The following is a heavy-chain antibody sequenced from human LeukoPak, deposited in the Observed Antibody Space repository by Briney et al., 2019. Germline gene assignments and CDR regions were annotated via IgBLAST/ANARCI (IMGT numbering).Heavy chain of an antibody. J-gene: IGHJ4*02. Sequence: PSETLSLTCAVYGGSFSGYYWSWIRQPPGKGLEWIGEINHSGSTNYNPSLKSRVTISADTSKNQFSLKLSSVTAADTAVYYCARGPLPFIVGTKGLDYWGQGTLVTVSS. CDR2: INHSGST. CDR1: GGSFSGYY. CDR3: ARGPLPFIVGTKGLDY. D-gene: IGHD1-26*01. V-gene: IGHV4-34*01.